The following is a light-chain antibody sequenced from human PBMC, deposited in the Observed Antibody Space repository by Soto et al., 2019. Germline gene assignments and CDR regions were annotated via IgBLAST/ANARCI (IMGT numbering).Light chain of an antibody. V-gene: IGLV2-18*01. CDR2: EAS. J-gene: IGLJ1*01. CDR1: STDFVSYNR. CDR3: SLYKSENTYV. Sequence: QSALTQPPSVSGSPGQSVTISCTGTSTDFVSYNRVSWYQQPPGTAPKPIIYEASNRPTAVPQRFSGSKSGNTTSLPISGLQAADEADYYCSLYKSENTYVFGTGTKVTVL.